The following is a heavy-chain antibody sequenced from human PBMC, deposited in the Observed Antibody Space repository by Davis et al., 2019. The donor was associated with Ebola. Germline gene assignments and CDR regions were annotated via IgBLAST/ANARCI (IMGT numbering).Heavy chain of an antibody. CDR2: IIPILGIA. D-gene: IGHD5-12*01. CDR1: GYTFTSYD. V-gene: IGHV1-69*04. J-gene: IGHJ4*02. CDR3: ARDIVATIKDDY. Sequence: SVKVSCKASGYTFTSYDINWVRQAPGQGLEWMGRIIPILGIANYAQKFQGRVTITADKSTSTAYMELSSLRSEDTAAYYCARDIVATIKDDYWGQGTLVTVSS.